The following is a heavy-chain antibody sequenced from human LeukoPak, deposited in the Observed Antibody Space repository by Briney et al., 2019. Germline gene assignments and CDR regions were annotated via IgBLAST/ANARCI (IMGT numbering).Heavy chain of an antibody. J-gene: IGHJ4*02. CDR2: IYTSGST. Sequence: SETLSLTCTVSGGSISSGSYYWSWIRQPAGKGLEWIGRIYTSGSTNYNPSLKSRVTISVDTSKNQFSLKLSSVTAADTAVYYCASEMTEMATIRYYWGQGTLVTVSS. CDR3: ASEMTEMATIRYY. D-gene: IGHD5-24*01. CDR1: GGSISSGSYY. V-gene: IGHV4-61*02.